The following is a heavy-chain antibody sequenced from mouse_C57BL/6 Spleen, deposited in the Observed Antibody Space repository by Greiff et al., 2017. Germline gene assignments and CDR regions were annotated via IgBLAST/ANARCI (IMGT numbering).Heavy chain of an antibody. D-gene: IGHD1-1*01. Sequence: QVQLQQSGPELVNPGASVKISCKASGYSFTSYYIHWVKQRPGQGLEWIGWIYPGSGNTKYNEKFKGKATLTADTSSSTAYMQLSSLTSEDSAVYYCARSPQFITTARGYFDVWGTGTTVTVSS. V-gene: IGHV1-66*01. CDR2: IYPGSGNT. J-gene: IGHJ1*03. CDR3: ARSPQFITTARGYFDV. CDR1: GYSFTSYY.